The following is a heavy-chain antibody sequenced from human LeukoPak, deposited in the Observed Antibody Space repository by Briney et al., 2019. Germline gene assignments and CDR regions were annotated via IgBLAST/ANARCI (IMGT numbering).Heavy chain of an antibody. D-gene: IGHD4-17*01. Sequence: GGSLRLSCAVSGFSVNDNYMSWVRQAPGKGLQCVSVMFPDGRTYYADSVKGRFTISRDLARNTLLLQMHSLRADDTAVHYCARTNPVYGDYDYWGQGTLVTVSS. CDR2: MFPDGRT. J-gene: IGHJ4*02. V-gene: IGHV3-53*01. CDR1: GFSVNDNY. CDR3: ARTNPVYGDYDY.